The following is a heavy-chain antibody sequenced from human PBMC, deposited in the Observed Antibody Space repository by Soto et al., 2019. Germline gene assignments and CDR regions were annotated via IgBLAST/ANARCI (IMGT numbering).Heavy chain of an antibody. J-gene: IGHJ4*02. CDR3: VKGTVQSCSVSSCDTLDH. CDR1: GFAFSSYG. V-gene: IGHV3-23*01. D-gene: IGHD2-15*01. Sequence: EVQLSVSGGGLVQPGGSLRLSCAASGFAFSSYGMTWVRQAPGKGLECVAIISGRGDSTVYADSVKGRFTMSRDNSQNTLPLQMNSRRVEDTAEYYCVKGTVQSCSVSSCDTLDHWGQGALVTVSS. CDR2: ISGRGDST.